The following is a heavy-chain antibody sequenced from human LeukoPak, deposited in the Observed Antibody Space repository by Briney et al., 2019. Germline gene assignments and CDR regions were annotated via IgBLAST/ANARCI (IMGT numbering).Heavy chain of an antibody. CDR3: ARDLKGGLIDY. V-gene: IGHV3-33*01. J-gene: IGHJ4*02. Sequence: SGGSLRLSCAASGFTFSSYGMHWVRQAPGKGLEWVAVIWYDGSNKYYADSVKGRFTISRDNSKNTLYLQMNSLRAEDTAVYYCARDLKGGLIDYWGQGTLVTVSS. CDR1: GFTFSSYG. CDR2: IWYDGSNK. D-gene: IGHD3-16*01.